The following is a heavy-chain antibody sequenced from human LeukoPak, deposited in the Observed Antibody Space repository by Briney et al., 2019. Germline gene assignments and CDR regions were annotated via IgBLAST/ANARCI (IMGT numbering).Heavy chain of an antibody. Sequence: GMSLRLSCAASGFSFNYYAVHWVRQAPGKGLEWVALMSYVETNTYYADSVKGRFTIARDSSKNTLYLQMDSLRVEDTAVYYCARDGPPYGDYPFRSQYIHFWGQGTLVTVSS. CDR2: MSYVETNT. CDR3: ARDGPPYGDYPFRSQYIHF. CDR1: GFSFNYYA. J-gene: IGHJ1*01. V-gene: IGHV3-30-3*01. D-gene: IGHD4-17*01.